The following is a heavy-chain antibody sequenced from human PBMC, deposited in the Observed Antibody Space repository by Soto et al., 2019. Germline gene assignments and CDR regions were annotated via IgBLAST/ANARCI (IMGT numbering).Heavy chain of an antibody. CDR3: ARQSYDSSDYFDY. CDR1: GDSITSSTYY. V-gene: IGHV4-39*01. Sequence: QVQLQESGPGLVKPSETLSLTCTVSGDSITSSTYYWGWIRQPPGKGLEWIGSIYYSGSTYYNPSLNIRVTISLDTSRIHFALKLISVTAADTAVYYCARQSYDSSDYFDYWGQGTLVTVSS. J-gene: IGHJ4*02. CDR2: IYYSGST. D-gene: IGHD3-22*01.